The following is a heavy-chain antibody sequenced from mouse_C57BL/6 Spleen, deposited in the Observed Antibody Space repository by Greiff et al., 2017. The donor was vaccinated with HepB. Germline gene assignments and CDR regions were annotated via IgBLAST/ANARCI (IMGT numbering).Heavy chain of an antibody. V-gene: IGHV1-53*01. D-gene: IGHD1-1*01. CDR3: ASPSITTVVATKAWFAY. Sequence: VQLQQPGTELVKPGASVKLSCKASGYTFTSYWMHWVKQRPGQGLEWIGNINPSNGGTNYNEKFKSKATLTVDKSSSTAYMQLSSLTSEDSAVYYSASPSITTVVATKAWFAYWGQGTLVTVSA. CDR2: INPSNGGT. CDR1: GYTFTSYW. J-gene: IGHJ3*01.